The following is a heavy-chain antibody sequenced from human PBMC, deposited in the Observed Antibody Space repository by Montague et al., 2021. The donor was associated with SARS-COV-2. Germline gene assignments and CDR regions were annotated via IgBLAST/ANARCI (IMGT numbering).Heavy chain of an antibody. CDR1: GDSVSSNIAT. CDR2: TYYRSKWYN. Sequence: CAISGDSVSSNIATWNWIRQSPPRGLEWLGRTYYRSKWYNDYAESVKSRITIDPDTSKHQFSLHLNSVTPEDTAVYYCARIPVGSKYYFDFWGQGTLVTVSP. CDR3: ARIPVGSKYYFDF. J-gene: IGHJ4*02. D-gene: IGHD2-2*01. V-gene: IGHV6-1*01.